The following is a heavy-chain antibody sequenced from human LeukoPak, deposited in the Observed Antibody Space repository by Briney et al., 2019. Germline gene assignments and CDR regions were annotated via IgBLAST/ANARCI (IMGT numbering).Heavy chain of an antibody. Sequence: GGSLRLSCAASGFTFTTNAMTWVRQAPGKGLECVSAITGDGITTYYADSVKGRFTISRDNSRYILYLQLTNLRAEDTAIYYCAKAYGTNGYFQLPIDLWGQGTLVTVSS. V-gene: IGHV3-23*01. J-gene: IGHJ5*02. CDR3: AKAYGTNGYFQLPIDL. CDR2: ITGDGITT. D-gene: IGHD2-8*01. CDR1: GFTFTTNA.